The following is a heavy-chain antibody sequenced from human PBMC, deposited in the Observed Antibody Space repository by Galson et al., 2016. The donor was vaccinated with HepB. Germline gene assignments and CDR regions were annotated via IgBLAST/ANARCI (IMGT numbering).Heavy chain of an antibody. CDR1: GYTFNNYG. D-gene: IGHD1-26*01. CDR2: ISPYSGYT. CDR3: ARDQEDGIDY. J-gene: IGHJ4*02. V-gene: IGHV1-18*01. Sequence: SVKVSCKASGYTFNNYGITWVRQVPGQGFEWMGWISPYSGYTNYAQKFQGRVIMTTDRSTSTVYMELRSLRSDDTAVYFCARDQEDGIDYWGQGTLVTVSA.